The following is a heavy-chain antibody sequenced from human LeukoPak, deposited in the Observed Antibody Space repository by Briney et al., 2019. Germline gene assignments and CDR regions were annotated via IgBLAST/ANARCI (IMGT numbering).Heavy chain of an antibody. J-gene: IGHJ5*02. CDR3: ARDHASDSSGYRGNWFDP. CDR2: INHSGST. Sequence: SETLSLTCAVYGGSFSGYYRSWIRQPPGKGLEWIGEINHSGSTNYNPSLKSRVTISVDTSKNQFSLKLSSVTAADTAVYYCARDHASDSSGYRGNWFDPWGQGTLVTVSS. V-gene: IGHV4-34*01. CDR1: GGSFSGYY. D-gene: IGHD3-22*01.